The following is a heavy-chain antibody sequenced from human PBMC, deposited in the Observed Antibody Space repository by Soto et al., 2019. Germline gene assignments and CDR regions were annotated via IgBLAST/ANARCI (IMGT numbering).Heavy chain of an antibody. Sequence: EVQLLESGGGLVQPGGSLRLSCAGSVFSFSSYAMSWVRQAPGKGLEWLSTISGGGGSTYYADSVKGRFTISRDNSKNSLHLQMISLRAKDTAVYFCANIGIGIDYWGQETLVTVSS. J-gene: IGHJ4*02. V-gene: IGHV3-23*01. CDR2: ISGGGGST. CDR3: ANIGIGIDY. CDR1: VFSFSSYA. D-gene: IGHD1-26*01.